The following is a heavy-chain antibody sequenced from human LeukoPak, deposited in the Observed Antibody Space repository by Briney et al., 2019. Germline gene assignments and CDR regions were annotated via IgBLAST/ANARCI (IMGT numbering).Heavy chain of an antibody. CDR1: GFTFSNSA. CDR3: ASRAS. J-gene: IGHJ4*02. V-gene: IGHV3-23*01. Sequence: GGSLRLSCAASGFTFSNSAMSWVRQAPGKGLEWVSTLSGSGITTYYADSVKGRFTISRDNAKNSLYLQMNSLRAEDTAVYYCASRASWGQGTLVTVSS. CDR2: LSGSGITT.